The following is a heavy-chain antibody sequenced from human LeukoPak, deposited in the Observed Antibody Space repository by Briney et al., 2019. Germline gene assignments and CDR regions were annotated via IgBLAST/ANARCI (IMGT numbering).Heavy chain of an antibody. D-gene: IGHD2-15*01. J-gene: IGHJ4*02. V-gene: IGHV4-30-2*01. CDR1: GGSISSGGYS. Sequence: SQTLSLTCAVSGGSISSGGYSWSWIRQPPGKGPEWIGYIYHSGSTYYNPSLKSRVTISVDRSKNQFSLNLNSVTAADTAVYYCARGYCSGGSCYQPFDYWGQGTLVTVSS. CDR3: ARGYCSGGSCYQPFDY. CDR2: IYHSGST.